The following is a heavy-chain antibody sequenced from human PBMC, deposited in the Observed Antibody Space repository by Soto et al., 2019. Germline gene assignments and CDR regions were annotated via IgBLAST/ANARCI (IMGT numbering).Heavy chain of an antibody. V-gene: IGHV1-2*04. CDR1: GYTFTGYY. J-gene: IGHJ3*02. D-gene: IGHD2-2*01. Sequence: QVQLVQSGAEVKKPGASVKVSCKASGYTFTGYYMHWVRQAPGQGLEWMGWINPNSGGTNYAQKFQGWVTMTRDTSISTAYMELSRLRSDDTAVYYCARGYCSSTSCYPATHAFDIWGKGTMVTVSS. CDR2: INPNSGGT. CDR3: ARGYCSSTSCYPATHAFDI.